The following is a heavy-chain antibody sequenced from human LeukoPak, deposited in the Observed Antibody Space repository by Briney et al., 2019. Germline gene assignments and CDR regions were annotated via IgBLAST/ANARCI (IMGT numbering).Heavy chain of an antibody. V-gene: IGHV3-23*01. Sequence: LPGGSLRLSCAASGFTFSSYAMSWVRQAPGKGLEWVSAISGSGGSTYYADSVKGRFTISRDNSKNTLYLQMNSLRAEDTAVYYCAKEGFYCSGGSCYSFYYYYMDVWGKGTTVTVSS. J-gene: IGHJ6*03. D-gene: IGHD2-15*01. CDR3: AKEGFYCSGGSCYSFYYYYMDV. CDR2: ISGSGGST. CDR1: GFTFSSYA.